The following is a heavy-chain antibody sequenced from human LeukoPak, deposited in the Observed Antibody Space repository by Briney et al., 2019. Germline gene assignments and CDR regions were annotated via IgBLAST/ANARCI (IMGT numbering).Heavy chain of an antibody. CDR3: ARDLPGYSRSWPFRSANAFDI. CDR2: INHSGST. V-gene: IGHV4-34*01. Sequence: PSETLSLTCAVYGGSFSGYYWSWIRQPPGKGLEWIGEINHSGSTNYNPSLKSRVTISVDPSKNQFSLKLSSVTAADTAVYYCARDLPGYSRSWPFRSANAFDIWGQGTMVTGSS. CDR1: GGSFSGYY. D-gene: IGHD6-13*01. J-gene: IGHJ3*02.